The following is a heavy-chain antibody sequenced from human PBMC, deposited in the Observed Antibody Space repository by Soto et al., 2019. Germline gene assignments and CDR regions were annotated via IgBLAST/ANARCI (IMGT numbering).Heavy chain of an antibody. D-gene: IGHD3-3*01. Sequence: PGGSLRLSCAASGFTFDDYAMHWVRQAPGKGLEWVSGISWNSGSIGYADSVKGRFTISRDNAKNSLYLQMNSLRAEDTDLYYCAKDIKRGGFWSGYYYYYYYYGMDVWGKGNTVTVS. CDR2: ISWNSGSI. CDR3: AKDIKRGGFWSGYYYYYYYYGMDV. V-gene: IGHV3-9*01. J-gene: IGHJ6*04. CDR1: GFTFDDYA.